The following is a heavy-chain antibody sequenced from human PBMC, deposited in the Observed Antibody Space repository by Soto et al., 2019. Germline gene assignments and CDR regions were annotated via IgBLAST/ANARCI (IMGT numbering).Heavy chain of an antibody. CDR3: ARGTRLYSGYDFSAFDI. Sequence: EASVKVSCKASGYTFTSYAMHWVRQAPGQRLEWMGWINAGNGNTKYSQKFQGRVTITRDTSASTAYMELSSLRSEDTAVYYCARGTRLYSGYDFSAFDIWGQGTMVTVSS. V-gene: IGHV1-3*01. D-gene: IGHD5-12*01. J-gene: IGHJ3*02. CDR1: GYTFTSYA. CDR2: INAGNGNT.